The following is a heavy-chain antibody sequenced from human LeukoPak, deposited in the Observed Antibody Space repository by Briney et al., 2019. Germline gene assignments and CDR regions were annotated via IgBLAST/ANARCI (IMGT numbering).Heavy chain of an antibody. CDR1: GFSFSNYW. CDR2: ISSDGSSI. V-gene: IGHV3-74*01. Sequence: GGSLRLSCAASGFSFSNYWLHWVRHASGKGLAWVSRISSDGSSINYADSVKGRFTISRDNSKNTLYLQMNSLRAEDTAVYYCARESGFDYWGQGTLVTVSS. D-gene: IGHD1-26*01. J-gene: IGHJ4*02. CDR3: ARESGFDY.